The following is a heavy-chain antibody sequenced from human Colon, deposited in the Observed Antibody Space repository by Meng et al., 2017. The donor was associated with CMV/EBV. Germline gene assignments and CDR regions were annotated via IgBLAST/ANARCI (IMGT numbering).Heavy chain of an antibody. Sequence: ASVKVSCKASGYTFISYDINWVRQATGQGLEWMGWMNPNSANTGYAQKFQGRVTLTRNTSISTAYMELSSLRSEDTAVYYCARLSAAADYAFDIWGQGTTVTVSS. CDR1: GYTFISYD. CDR3: ARLSAAADYAFDI. V-gene: IGHV1-8*01. D-gene: IGHD6-13*01. CDR2: MNPNSANT. J-gene: IGHJ3*02.